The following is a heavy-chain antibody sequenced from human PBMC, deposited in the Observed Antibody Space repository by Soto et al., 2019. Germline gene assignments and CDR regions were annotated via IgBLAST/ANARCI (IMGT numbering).Heavy chain of an antibody. D-gene: IGHD2-2*01. CDR3: VSDAAEYQLLLFYYDLDV. CDR2: INPSGGST. J-gene: IGHJ6*03. Sequence: GASAKVSSKSPGYTFTSYYMHWLRHEHGKGLEWMGIINPSGGSTSYAQKFQGRVTMTRDTSTSTVYMELSSLRSEDTAVYYCVSDAAEYQLLLFYYDLDVWGKGTSVTVSS. CDR1: GYTFTSYY. V-gene: IGHV1-46*03.